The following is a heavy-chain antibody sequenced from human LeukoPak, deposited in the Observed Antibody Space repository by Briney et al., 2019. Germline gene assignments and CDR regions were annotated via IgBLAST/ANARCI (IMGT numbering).Heavy chain of an antibody. CDR2: INPNSGGT. D-gene: IGHD2-2*01. CDR1: GYTFTGYY. CDR3: VRQDCSSTSCYFDY. Sequence: ASVKVSCKASGYTFTGYYMHWVRQAPGQGLEWMGWINPNSGGTNYAQKFQGRVTMTRDTSISTAYMELSRLRSDDTAVYYCVRQDCSSTSCYFDYLGQGTLVTVSS. J-gene: IGHJ4*02. V-gene: IGHV1-2*02.